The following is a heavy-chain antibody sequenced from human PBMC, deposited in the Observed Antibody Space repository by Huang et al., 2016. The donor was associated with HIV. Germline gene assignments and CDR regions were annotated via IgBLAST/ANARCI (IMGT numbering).Heavy chain of an antibody. V-gene: IGHV1-24*01. Sequence: QVQLVQSGAEVKKPGASVKVSCKVSGYTLTELSIHWVRQAPGTGLEWRGGFAPEHGETIYAQNFQGRVTMTEETSTDTAYMELHSLRPEDTAVYYCAAGYDTYYDIWGQGTMVIASS. D-gene: IGHD2-21*01. CDR2: FAPEHGET. J-gene: IGHJ3*02. CDR3: AAGYDTYYDI. CDR1: GYTLTELS.